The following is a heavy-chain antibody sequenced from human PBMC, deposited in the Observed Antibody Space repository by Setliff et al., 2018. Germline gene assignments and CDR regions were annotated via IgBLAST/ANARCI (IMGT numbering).Heavy chain of an antibody. CDR3: AKDPNGDYVGAFDS. V-gene: IGHV3-23*01. D-gene: IGHD4-17*01. CDR2: TYRSGGST. J-gene: IGHJ5*01. Sequence: GSLRLSCAASVFVVMNNEMSWVRQAPGKGLEWISVTYRSGGSTLYADSVKGRFTISRDNSQNTLYLQMNSPRVEDTAVYYCAKDPNGDYVGAFDSWGHGTLVTV. CDR1: VFVVMNNE.